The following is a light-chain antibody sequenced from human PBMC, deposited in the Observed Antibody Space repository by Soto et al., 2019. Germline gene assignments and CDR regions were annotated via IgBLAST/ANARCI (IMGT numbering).Light chain of an antibody. CDR3: QQYINWPPT. CDR2: GAS. J-gene: IGKJ3*01. V-gene: IGKV3-15*01. CDR1: QSVSSN. Sequence: EIVMTQSPATLSVSPGERATLSCRASQSVSSNLAWYQQKPGQAPRLLIYGASTRATGIPARFSGSGSGTEFTLTISSLQSEDFVVYYCQQYINWPPTFGPGTKVDIK.